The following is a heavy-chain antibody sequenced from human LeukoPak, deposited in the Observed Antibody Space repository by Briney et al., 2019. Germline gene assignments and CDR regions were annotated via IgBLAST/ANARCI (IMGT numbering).Heavy chain of an antibody. J-gene: IGHJ5*02. CDR1: GGSFSGYY. Sequence: SETLSLTCAVYGGSFSGYYWSWIRQPPGKGLEWIGEINHSGSTNYNPSLKSRVTISVDTSKNQFSLKLSSVTAADTAVYYCARGHYYGSGSSYFDPWGQGTLVTVSS. V-gene: IGHV4-34*01. CDR3: ARGHYYGSGSSYFDP. D-gene: IGHD3-10*01. CDR2: INHSGST.